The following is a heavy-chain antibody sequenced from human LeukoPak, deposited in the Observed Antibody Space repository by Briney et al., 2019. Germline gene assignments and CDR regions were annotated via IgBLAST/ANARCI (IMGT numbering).Heavy chain of an antibody. CDR3: VRGFRSDY. D-gene: IGHD2/OR15-2a*01. J-gene: IGHJ4*02. V-gene: IGHV3-7*04. CDR1: GFTFSSYA. Sequence: GGSLRLSCAASGFTFSSYAMSWVRQAPGKGLEWVANIKEDGSAKYYVDSVKGRFTISRDNAKNSLYLQMNSLRADDTAVYYCVRGFRSDYWGQGTLVSVSS. CDR2: IKEDGSAK.